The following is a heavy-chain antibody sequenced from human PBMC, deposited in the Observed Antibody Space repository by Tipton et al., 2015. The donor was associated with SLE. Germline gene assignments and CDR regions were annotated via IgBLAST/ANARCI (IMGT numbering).Heavy chain of an antibody. J-gene: IGHJ4*02. CDR2: IYPGDYDT. CDR3: ARLEQGGIREWFRD. V-gene: IGHV5-51*03. D-gene: IGHD3-3*01. Sequence: QLVQSGAEVKKPGESLKISCKGSGYSFTSYWIGWVRQMHGKGLEWMGIIYPGDYDTRYNPSLKSRVTISVDTSKNQFSLKLSSVTAADTAVYYWARLEQGGIREWFRDWGQGTLVTVSS. CDR1: GYSFTSYW.